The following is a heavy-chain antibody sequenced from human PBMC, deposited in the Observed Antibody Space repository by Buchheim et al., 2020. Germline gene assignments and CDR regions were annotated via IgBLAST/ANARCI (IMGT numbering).Heavy chain of an antibody. CDR3: AKVWFGESNPFDY. CDR2: ISGSGGST. V-gene: IGHV3-23*01. D-gene: IGHD3-10*01. J-gene: IGHJ4*02. Sequence: EVQLLESGGGLVQPGGSLRLSRAASGFTFSSYAMSWVRLAPGKGLEWFSSISGSGGSTYYADSVKGRFTISGDNSKNTLYLQMNSLRAEDSAVYYCAKVWFGESNPFDYWGQGTL. CDR1: GFTFSSYA.